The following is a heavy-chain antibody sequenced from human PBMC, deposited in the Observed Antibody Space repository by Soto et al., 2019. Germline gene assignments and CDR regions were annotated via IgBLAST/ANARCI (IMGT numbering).Heavy chain of an antibody. V-gene: IGHV3-48*02. CDR1: GFTFSSYS. J-gene: IGHJ5*02. Sequence: GGSLRLSCAASGFTFSSYSMNWVRQAPGKGLEWVSYISSSSTICYADSVKGRFTISRDNAKNSLYLQMNSLRDEDTAVYYCARKAVAGTKVANWFDPWGQGTLVTVSS. CDR2: ISSSSTI. CDR3: ARKAVAGTKVANWFDP. D-gene: IGHD6-19*01.